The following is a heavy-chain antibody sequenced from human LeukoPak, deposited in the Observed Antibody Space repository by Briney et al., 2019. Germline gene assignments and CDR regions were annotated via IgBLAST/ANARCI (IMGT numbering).Heavy chain of an antibody. CDR3: AKDIGRVDTASTYMDV. D-gene: IGHD5-18*01. Sequence: GGSLRLSCEASGFTFNNYYMSWVRQAPGKGLEWVANINQDGSDKYYVDSVKGRFTISRDNAKNSLYLQMNSLRVEDTALYYCAKDIGRVDTASTYMDVWGKGTTVTISS. CDR1: GFTFNNYY. J-gene: IGHJ6*03. CDR2: INQDGSDK. V-gene: IGHV3-7*03.